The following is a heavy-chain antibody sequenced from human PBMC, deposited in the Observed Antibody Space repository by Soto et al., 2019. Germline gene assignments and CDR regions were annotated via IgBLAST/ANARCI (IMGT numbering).Heavy chain of an antibody. Sequence: QVQLVESGGGVVQPGRSLRLSCAASGFPFSSYGMHWVRQAPGKGLEWVAHISYDGSNKHYTDSVKGRFTISSDNSKNMLDLHMSSLRDEATAVYYCAGGQYYFDYCGQGTRVSVSS. V-gene: IGHV3-30*03. CDR3: AGGQYYFDY. J-gene: IGHJ4*02. CDR2: ISYDGSNK. D-gene: IGHD2-15*01. CDR1: GFPFSSYG.